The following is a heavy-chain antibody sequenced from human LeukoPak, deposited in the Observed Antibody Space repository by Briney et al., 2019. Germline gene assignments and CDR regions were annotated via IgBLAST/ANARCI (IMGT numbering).Heavy chain of an antibody. D-gene: IGHD3-22*01. CDR2: IYHSGST. V-gene: IGHV4-38-2*01. Sequence: SETLSLTCAVSGYSISSGYYWGWIRQPPGKGLEWIGSIYHSGSTYYNPSLKSRVTISVDTSKNQFSLKLSSVTAADTAVYYCAVTSPLCYDSSGHHGDYWGQGTLVTVSS. J-gene: IGHJ4*02. CDR1: GYSISSGYY. CDR3: AVTSPLCYDSSGHHGDY.